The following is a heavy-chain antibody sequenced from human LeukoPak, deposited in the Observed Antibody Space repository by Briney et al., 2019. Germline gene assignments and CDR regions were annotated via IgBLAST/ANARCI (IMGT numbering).Heavy chain of an antibody. V-gene: IGHV1-8*01. CDR3: ARGLAAGPYYYYYGMDV. Sequence: GASAKVSCKASGYTFTSYDINWVRQATGQGLEWMGWMNPNSGNTGYAQKFQGRVTMTRNTSISTAYMELSSLRSEDTAVYYCARGLAAGPYYYYYGMDVWGQGTTVTVSS. J-gene: IGHJ6*02. D-gene: IGHD6-13*01. CDR1: GYTFTSYD. CDR2: MNPNSGNT.